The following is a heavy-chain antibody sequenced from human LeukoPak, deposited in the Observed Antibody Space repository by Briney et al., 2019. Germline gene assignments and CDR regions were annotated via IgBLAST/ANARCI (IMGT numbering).Heavy chain of an antibody. D-gene: IGHD3-9*01. Sequence: PGGSLRLSCAASGFTFDDYAMHWVRQAPGKGLEWVSGISWNSGSIGYADSVKGRFTISRDNAKNSLYLQMNSLRAEDTALYYCAKSLTGYYGPYYFDYWGQGTLVTVSS. CDR2: ISWNSGSI. V-gene: IGHV3-9*01. CDR3: AKSLTGYYGPYYFDY. CDR1: GFTFDDYA. J-gene: IGHJ4*02.